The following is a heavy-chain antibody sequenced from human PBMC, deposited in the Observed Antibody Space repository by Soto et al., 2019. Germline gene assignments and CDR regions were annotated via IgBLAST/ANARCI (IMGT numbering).Heavy chain of an antibody. CDR2: IDPNSGGT. D-gene: IGHD3-10*01. J-gene: IGHJ5*02. CDR1: GYTFTGYY. Sequence: QVQLVQSGAEVKKPGASVKVSCKASGYTFTGYYIHWVRQAPGQGLEWMAWIDPNSGGTNFAPKFQGRVTMTRDTSISTIYMELSRLRSDDTAVYYCARVYSGSGNWFDPWGQGTLVTVSS. CDR3: ARVYSGSGNWFDP. V-gene: IGHV1-2*02.